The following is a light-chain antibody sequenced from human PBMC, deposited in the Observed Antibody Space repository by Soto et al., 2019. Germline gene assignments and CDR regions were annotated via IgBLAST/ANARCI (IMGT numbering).Light chain of an antibody. CDR3: QQRSNWPALT. CDR2: DAS. J-gene: IGKJ4*01. V-gene: IGKV3-11*01. Sequence: EIVLTQSPATLSLSPGERATLSCRASQSVNSSLAWYQQKPGQGPRLLIYDASNRATGIPARFSGSGSGTDFTLTISSLEPEDFAVYYCQQRSNWPALTFGGGTKVEIK. CDR1: QSVNSS.